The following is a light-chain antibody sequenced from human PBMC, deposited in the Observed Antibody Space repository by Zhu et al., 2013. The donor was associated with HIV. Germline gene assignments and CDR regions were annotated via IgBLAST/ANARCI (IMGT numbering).Light chain of an antibody. CDR1: QSLSSN. CDR3: QQYNSYSS. J-gene: IGKJ2*03. CDR2: GAS. Sequence: DIVLTQSPGTLSLSPGERATLSCRASQSLSSNLAWYQQKPGQAPRLLISGASTRATGIPARFSGSGSGTEFTLTISSLQPDDVATYYCQQYNSYSSFGQGTKVEIK. V-gene: IGKV3-15*01.